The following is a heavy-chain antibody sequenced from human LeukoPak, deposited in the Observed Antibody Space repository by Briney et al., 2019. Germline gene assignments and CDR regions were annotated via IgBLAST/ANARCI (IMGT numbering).Heavy chain of an antibody. CDR3: VRGGQSTNCFDY. CDR2: ITGNGGGT. V-gene: IGHV3-64*02. CDR1: GVIFISYA. D-gene: IGHD1-1*01. J-gene: IGHJ4*02. Sequence: RGSPRLSCAASGVIFISYAMQWGRPAPGKELECISAITGNGGGTFYADSVKGRFTISRDNSKNTLFLQMDSLKAEDMAVYYCVRGGQSTNCFDYWGQGILVTVSS.